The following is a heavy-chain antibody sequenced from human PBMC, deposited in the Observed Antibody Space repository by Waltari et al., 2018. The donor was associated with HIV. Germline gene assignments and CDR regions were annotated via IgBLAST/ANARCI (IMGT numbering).Heavy chain of an antibody. J-gene: IGHJ6*02. Sequence: QVQLQESGPGLVKPSQTLSLTCTVSGGSISSGDYYWRWIRQPPGKGLEWIGYISYSGSTYYNPSLKRRVTISVDTSKNQFSLKLSSVSAADTAVYYCARAGSVFGTSPYGMDVWGQGTTVTVSS. CDR3: ARAGSVFGTSPYGMDV. CDR1: GGSISSGDYY. D-gene: IGHD2-2*01. V-gene: IGHV4-30-4*01. CDR2: ISYSGST.